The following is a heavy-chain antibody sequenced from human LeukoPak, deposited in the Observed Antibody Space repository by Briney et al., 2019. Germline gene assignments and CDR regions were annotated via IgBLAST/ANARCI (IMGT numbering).Heavy chain of an antibody. CDR2: IKHDGSEE. J-gene: IGHJ6*02. CDR1: GFSFGTYW. CDR3: ARERIIADYYGMDV. V-gene: IGHV3-7*01. Sequence: PGGSLRLSCTASGFSFGTYWMTWVRQAPGKGLEWVANIKHDGSEEHYVDSVKGRFTVSRDNARNSLYLEMYNLRAEDTALYYCARERIIADYYGMDVWGQGTTVTVSS. D-gene: IGHD2-15*01.